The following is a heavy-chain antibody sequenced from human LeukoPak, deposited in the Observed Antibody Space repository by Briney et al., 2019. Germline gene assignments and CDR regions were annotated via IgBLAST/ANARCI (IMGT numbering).Heavy chain of an antibody. Sequence: PSETLSLTCTVSGGSISSSSYYWGWIRQPPGKGLEWIGSIYYSGSTYYNPSLKSRVTISVDTSKNQFSLKLSSVTAADTAVCYCARDPYYDILTGYYSTHYFDYWGQGTLVTVSS. V-gene: IGHV4-39*07. CDR1: GGSISSSSYY. D-gene: IGHD3-9*01. J-gene: IGHJ4*02. CDR2: IYYSGST. CDR3: ARDPYYDILTGYYSTHYFDY.